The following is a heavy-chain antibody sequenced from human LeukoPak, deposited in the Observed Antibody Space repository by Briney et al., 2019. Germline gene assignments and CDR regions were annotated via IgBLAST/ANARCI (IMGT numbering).Heavy chain of an antibody. CDR3: ARAATNDAFDI. Sequence: ASVKVSCKASGYTFTSYYMHWVRQAPGQGLEWMGIINPSGGSTGYAQKFQGRVTMTRDTSTSTVYMELSSLRSEDTAVYYCARAATNDAFDIWGQGTMVTVSS. J-gene: IGHJ3*02. CDR1: GYTFTSYY. CDR2: INPSGGST. D-gene: IGHD2-15*01. V-gene: IGHV1-46*01.